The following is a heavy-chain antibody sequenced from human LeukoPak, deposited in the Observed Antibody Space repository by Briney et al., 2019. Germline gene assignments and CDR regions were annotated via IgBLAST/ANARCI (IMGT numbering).Heavy chain of an antibody. CDR3: AKDRLGIGRFLEWSTLYYFDY. CDR1: GFTFSSYA. Sequence: PGGSLRLSCAASGFTFSSYAMSWVRQAPGKGLEWVSAISGSGGSTYYADSVKDRFTISRDNSKNTLYLQMNSLRAEDTAVYYCAKDRLGIGRFLEWSTLYYFDYWGQGTLVTVSS. V-gene: IGHV3-23*01. J-gene: IGHJ4*02. CDR2: ISGSGGST. D-gene: IGHD3-3*01.